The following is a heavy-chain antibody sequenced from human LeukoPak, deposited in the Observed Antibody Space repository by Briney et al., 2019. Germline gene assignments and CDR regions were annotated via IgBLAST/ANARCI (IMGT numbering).Heavy chain of an antibody. Sequence: PSETLSLTCTVSGGSISSYYWSWMRQPPGKGLEGIGYLYYSGSNNYNTSLKSRVTISVAPSKNAFSLKLSLGSAADTVVYYLARVDTAMEDDAFDMCGEGTMVTVSS. J-gene: IGHJ3*02. V-gene: IGHV4-59*12. D-gene: IGHD5-18*01. CDR2: LYYSGSN. CDR3: ARVDTAMEDDAFDM. CDR1: GGSISSYY.